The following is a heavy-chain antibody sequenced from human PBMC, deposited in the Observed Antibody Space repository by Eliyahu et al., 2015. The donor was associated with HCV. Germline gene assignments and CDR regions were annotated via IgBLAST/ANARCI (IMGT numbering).Heavy chain of an antibody. CDR2: IWYDGSNK. J-gene: IGHJ4*02. D-gene: IGHD2-15*01. CDR3: ARDSARFKPTDDIVVVVAATPTRSLDY. V-gene: IGHV3-33*01. Sequence: SYGMHWVRQAPGKGLEWVAVIWYDGSNKYYADSVKGRFTISRDNSKNTLYLQMNSLRAEDTAVYYCARDSARFKPTDDIVVVVAATPTRSLDYWGQGTLVTVSS. CDR1: SYG.